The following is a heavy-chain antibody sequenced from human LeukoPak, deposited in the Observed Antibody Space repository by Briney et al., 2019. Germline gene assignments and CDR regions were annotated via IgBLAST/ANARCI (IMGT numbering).Heavy chain of an antibody. CDR1: GFTFSDYS. Sequence: GGSLRLSCAASGFTFSDYSLNWVRQAPGKGLEWVSHITSSATTIYYADSVKGRFTISRDNSENTLYLQMKSLRHEDTAVYYCARDWSAAVYAPFDYWGQGTLVTVSS. D-gene: IGHD5/OR15-5a*01. CDR2: ITSSATTI. CDR3: ARDWSAAVYAPFDY. V-gene: IGHV3-48*02. J-gene: IGHJ4*02.